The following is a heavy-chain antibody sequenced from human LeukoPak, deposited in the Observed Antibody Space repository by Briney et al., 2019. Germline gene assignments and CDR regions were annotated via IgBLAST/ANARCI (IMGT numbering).Heavy chain of an antibody. CDR3: ARLQRWLPPGYYYMDV. CDR2: IYYSGST. J-gene: IGHJ6*03. D-gene: IGHD5-24*01. Sequence: SETLSLTCTVCGGSISSSSYYWGWIRQPPGKGLEWIGSIYYSGSTYYNPSLKSRVTISVDTSKNQFSLKLSSVTAADTAVYYCARLQRWLPPGYYYMDVWGKGTTVTVSS. CDR1: GGSISSSSYY. V-gene: IGHV4-39*01.